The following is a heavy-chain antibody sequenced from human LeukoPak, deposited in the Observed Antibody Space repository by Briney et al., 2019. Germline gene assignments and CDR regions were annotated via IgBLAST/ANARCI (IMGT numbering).Heavy chain of an antibody. Sequence: ASVKVSCKASGYTFSDVYIHWVRQAPGQGLEWMAWINPQSGATNYAQKFKGRITTTRDMSITTAYMELTTLRSDDTAVYYCVRGGDESCLYFAYWGQGTLVTVSS. CDR3: VRGGDESCLYFAY. CDR2: INPQSGAT. J-gene: IGHJ4*02. V-gene: IGHV1-2*02. D-gene: IGHD3-10*01. CDR1: GYTFSDVY.